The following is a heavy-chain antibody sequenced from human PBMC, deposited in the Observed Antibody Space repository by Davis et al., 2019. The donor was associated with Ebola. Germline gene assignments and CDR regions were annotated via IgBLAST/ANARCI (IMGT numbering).Heavy chain of an antibody. D-gene: IGHD2-2*01. CDR3: AREYCSSTSCYASWFDP. V-gene: IGHV4-34*01. CDR1: GGSLSGYY. Sequence: ESLKISCAVYGGSLSGYYWSWIRQPPGTGLEWIGEINHSGSTNYNPSLKSRVTISVDTSKNQFSLKLSSVTAADTAVYYCAREYCSSTSCYASWFDPWGQGTLVTVSS. CDR2: INHSGST. J-gene: IGHJ5*02.